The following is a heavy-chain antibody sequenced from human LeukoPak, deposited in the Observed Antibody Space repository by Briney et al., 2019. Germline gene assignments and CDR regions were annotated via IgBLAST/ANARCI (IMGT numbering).Heavy chain of an antibody. D-gene: IGHD3-22*01. J-gene: IGHJ4*02. CDR1: GFTFGSYA. CDR2: ISGSGGST. V-gene: IGHV3-23*01. CDR3: AKDSYSSPRGFDY. Sequence: GGSLRLSCAASGFTFGSYAMSWVRQAPGKGLEWVSAISGSGGSTYYADSVKGRFTISRDNSKNTLYLQMNSLRAEDTAVYYCAKDSYSSPRGFDYWGQGTLVTVSS.